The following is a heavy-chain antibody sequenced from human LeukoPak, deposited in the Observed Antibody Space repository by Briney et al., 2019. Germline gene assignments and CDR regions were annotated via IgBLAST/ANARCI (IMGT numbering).Heavy chain of an antibody. CDR3: ARNSSLTTLKGRWFDP. Sequence: SETLPLTCAVSGYSINSGYSWTWLRQRPGKGLEWIGNIYHSGYAYYNPSLKSRVTISLDASKNQFSLRLSSVTAADTAVYYCARNSSLTTLKGRWFDPWGQGTLVTVSS. J-gene: IGHJ5*02. V-gene: IGHV4-38-2*01. CDR2: IYHSGYA. CDR1: GYSINSGYS. D-gene: IGHD4-11*01.